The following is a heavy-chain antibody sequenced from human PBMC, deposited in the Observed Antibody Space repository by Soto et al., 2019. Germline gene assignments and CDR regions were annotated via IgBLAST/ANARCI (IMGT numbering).Heavy chain of an antibody. J-gene: IGHJ4*02. D-gene: IGHD2-15*01. CDR3: ARALPRKNCSGGSCYSNIY. V-gene: IGHV3-21*01. Sequence: GGSLRLSCAASGFTFSSYSMNWVRQAPGKGLEWVSSISSSSSYIYYADSVKGRFTISRDNAKNSLYLQMNSLRAEDTAVYYCARALPRKNCSGGSCYSNIYWGQGTLVTVSS. CDR1: GFTFSSYS. CDR2: ISSSSSYI.